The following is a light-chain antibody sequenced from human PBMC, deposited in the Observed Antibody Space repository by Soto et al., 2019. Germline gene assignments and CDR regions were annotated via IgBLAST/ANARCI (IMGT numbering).Light chain of an antibody. J-gene: IGLJ1*01. Sequence: QSVLTQPPSASGSAGQSVTISCTGTSTDVGGYNYVSWYQQHSGKAPKLMIYEVSKRPSGVPDRFSGSKSGNTASLTVSGLQAEDEADYYCSSYAGNNIHYVFGTGTKVTVL. CDR2: EVS. CDR3: SSYAGNNIHYV. V-gene: IGLV2-8*01. CDR1: STDVGGYNY.